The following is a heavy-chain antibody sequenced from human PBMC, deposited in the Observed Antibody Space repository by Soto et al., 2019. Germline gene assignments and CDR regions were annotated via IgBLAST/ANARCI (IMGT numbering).Heavy chain of an antibody. CDR2: IFYSGSTTY. J-gene: IGHJ4*02. Sequence: SETLYLTCTVSGGSISSYYWSWIRQPPGKGLEWIGYIFYSGSTTYNNNPSLKSRVSISVDTSKSQFYLRLSSVTPADTALYYCARVGSSGWSPDYWGQETLVTISS. V-gene: IGHV4-59*01. CDR3: ARVGSSGWSPDY. D-gene: IGHD6-19*01. CDR1: GGSISSYY.